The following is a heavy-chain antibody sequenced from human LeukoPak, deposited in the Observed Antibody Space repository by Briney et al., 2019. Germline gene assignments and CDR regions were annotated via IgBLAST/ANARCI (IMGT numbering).Heavy chain of an antibody. V-gene: IGHV3-21*01. CDR2: VNTVSSYI. CDR3: ARLRRNSDRSDFFYYYDH. D-gene: IGHD3-22*01. Sequence: GGSLRLSCAASGVTFSDYSMSWVRQAPGKGLEWVASVNTVSSYIYYADSMRGRFTISRDNAKNSLFLQMNSLRAEDTAVYYCARLRRNSDRSDFFYYYDHWGQGTLVTVSS. CDR1: GVTFSDYS. J-gene: IGHJ4*02.